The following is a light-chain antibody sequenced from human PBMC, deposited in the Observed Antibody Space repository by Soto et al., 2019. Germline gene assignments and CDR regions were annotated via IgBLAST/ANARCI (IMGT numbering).Light chain of an antibody. CDR3: SSYTSSITLV. V-gene: IGLV2-14*03. Sequence: QSVLTQPASVSGSPGQSITISCTGTGSDVGGYNYVSWYQQHPDKAPKLMIYDVSNRPSGVSNRFSGSKSGNTASLTISGLQAEDEADYYCSSYTSSITLVFGGGTKLTVL. J-gene: IGLJ2*01. CDR1: GSDVGGYNY. CDR2: DVS.